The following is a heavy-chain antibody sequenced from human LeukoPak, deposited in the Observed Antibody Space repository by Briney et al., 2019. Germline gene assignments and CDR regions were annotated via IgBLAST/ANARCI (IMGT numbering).Heavy chain of an antibody. D-gene: IGHD3-3*01. Sequence: GGSLRLSCAASGFTFSSYGMHWVRQAPGKGLEWVAVIWYGGSNKYYADSVKGRFTISRDSSKNTLYLQMNSLRAEDTAVYYCAGDRRYDFWSGYYHPPDYWGQGTLVTVSS. V-gene: IGHV3-33*01. CDR3: AGDRRYDFWSGYYHPPDY. CDR2: IWYGGSNK. CDR1: GFTFSSYG. J-gene: IGHJ4*02.